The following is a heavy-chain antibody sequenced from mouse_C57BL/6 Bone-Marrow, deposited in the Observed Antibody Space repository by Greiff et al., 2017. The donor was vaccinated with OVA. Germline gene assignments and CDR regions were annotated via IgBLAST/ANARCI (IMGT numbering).Heavy chain of an antibody. D-gene: IGHD1-1*01. CDR3: ARNSPIYYYGSSYDYYAMDY. V-gene: IGHV1-69*01. J-gene: IGHJ4*01. CDR1: GYTFTSCW. Sequence: QVQLQQPGAELVMPGASVKLSCKASGYTFTSCWMHWVKQRPGQGLEWIGEIDPSDSYTNYNQKFKGKSTLTVDKSSSTAYMQLSSLTSEDSAVYYCARNSPIYYYGSSYDYYAMDYWGQGTSVTVSS. CDR2: IDPSDSYT.